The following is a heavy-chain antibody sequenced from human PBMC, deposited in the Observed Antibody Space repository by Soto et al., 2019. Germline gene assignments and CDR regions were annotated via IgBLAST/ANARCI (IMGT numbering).Heavy chain of an antibody. CDR2: INPDRGAT. CDR3: ARVSSEYRYGYFDH. Sequence: VASVKVSCKASGYTFSDYYLHWVRQAPGQGLEWIGWINPDRGATKYAQKFQGRVAMTRDKSLSTVYMDLSSLTSDDTAIYFCARVSSEYRYGYFDHWGQGILVTVSA. CDR1: GYTFSDYY. D-gene: IGHD6-19*01. V-gene: IGHV1-2*02. J-gene: IGHJ4*02.